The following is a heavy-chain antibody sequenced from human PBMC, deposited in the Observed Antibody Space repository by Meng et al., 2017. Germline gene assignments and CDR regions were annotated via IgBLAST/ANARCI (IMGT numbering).Heavy chain of an antibody. CDR3: ATRGNPYLNC. CDR2: INVYSGIT. V-gene: IGHV1-18*01. Sequence: QGPLVHSGAVVKKPGASVKVSCHPSGYTLSSDGFAWVRQTPEQGLEWLGWINVYSGITNYAQKFQGRVTMTTDTSTRTGYMELTSLTSDDTATYYCATRGNPYLNCWGQGTLVTVSS. CDR1: GYTLSSDG. J-gene: IGHJ4*02.